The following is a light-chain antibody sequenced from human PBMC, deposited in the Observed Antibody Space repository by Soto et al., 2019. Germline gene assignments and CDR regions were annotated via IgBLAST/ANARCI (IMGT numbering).Light chain of an antibody. Sequence: EIVMTQSPATLSVSPGERATLSCRASQSVSSNLAWYQQKPGQAPRLLIYGASTRATGIPASFSGSRSETGFTLTISSLQSEDFAVYYCQQYNNWPYTFGQGTKLQIK. CDR3: QQYNNWPYT. J-gene: IGKJ2*01. CDR2: GAS. CDR1: QSVSSN. V-gene: IGKV3-15*01.